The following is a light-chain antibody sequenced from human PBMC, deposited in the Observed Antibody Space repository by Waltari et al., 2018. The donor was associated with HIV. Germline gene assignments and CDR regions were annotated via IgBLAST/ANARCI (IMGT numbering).Light chain of an antibody. CDR3: CSYGSSATFVV. J-gene: IGLJ2*01. V-gene: IGLV2-23*02. Sequence: QSALTQPASVSGSPGQSITISCPQTCSDVGNYNLFYWYQQYTGKAPKLLIYEVTKRPSGVSSRFSGSKSGNTASLTISDLQSEDEANYYCCSYGSSATFVVFGGGTRVTV. CDR2: EVT. CDR1: CSDVGNYNL.